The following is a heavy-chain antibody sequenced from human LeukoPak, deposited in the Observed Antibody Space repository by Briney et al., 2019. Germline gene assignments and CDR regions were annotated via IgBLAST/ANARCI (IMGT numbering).Heavy chain of an antibody. CDR1: GGSISSGGYY. D-gene: IGHD3-22*01. V-gene: IGHV4-30-4*08. Sequence: PSETLSLTCTVSGGSISSGGYYWSWIRPHPGKGLEWIGYIYYSGSTYYNPSLKSRVTISVDTSKNQFSLKLSSVTAADTAVYYCARQAGGYHDRGAFSSGYFDYRGQGTLVTVSS. J-gene: IGHJ4*02. CDR3: ARQAGGYHDRGAFSSGYFDY. CDR2: IYYSGST.